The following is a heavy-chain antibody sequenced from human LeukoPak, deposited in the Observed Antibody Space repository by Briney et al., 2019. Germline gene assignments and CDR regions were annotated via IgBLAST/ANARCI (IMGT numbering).Heavy chain of an antibody. D-gene: IGHD3-3*01. CDR3: ARDFWSGSPD. CDR1: GFTFNDYY. V-gene: IGHV3-11*04. J-gene: IGHJ4*02. Sequence: GGSLRLSCAASGFTFNDYYMSWLRQAPGKGLEWVSYISSSGSTIYYADSVKGRFTISRDNAKNSLYLQMNSLRVEDTAVYYCARDFWSGSPDWGQGTLVTVSS. CDR2: ISSSGSTI.